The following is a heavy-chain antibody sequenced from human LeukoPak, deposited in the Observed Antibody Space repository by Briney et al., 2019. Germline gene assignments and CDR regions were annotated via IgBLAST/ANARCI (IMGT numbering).Heavy chain of an antibody. Sequence: SETLSLTCTDSGYSISSGYYWGGIRQPPGKGREGIGSIYHSGSTYYNPSLKSRVTISVDTSKNQFSLKLSSVTAADTAVYYCARDLVRSGWSFDYWGQGTLVTVSS. V-gene: IGHV4-38-2*02. CDR1: GYSISSGYY. J-gene: IGHJ4*02. CDR2: IYHSGST. CDR3: ARDLVRSGWSFDY. D-gene: IGHD6-19*01.